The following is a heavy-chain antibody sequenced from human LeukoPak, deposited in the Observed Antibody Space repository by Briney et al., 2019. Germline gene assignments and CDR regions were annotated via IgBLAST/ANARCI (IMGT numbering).Heavy chain of an antibody. Sequence: ASVKVSCKASGYTLSGYYMHWVRQAPGQGLEWMGWINPNSGGTNYAQKFQGRVTMTRDTSISTAYMELSRLRSDDTAVYYCARDQRYGSGSYPPPFDYWGQGTLVTVSS. CDR2: INPNSGGT. CDR1: GYTLSGYY. D-gene: IGHD3-10*01. CDR3: ARDQRYGSGSYPPPFDY. J-gene: IGHJ4*02. V-gene: IGHV1-2*02.